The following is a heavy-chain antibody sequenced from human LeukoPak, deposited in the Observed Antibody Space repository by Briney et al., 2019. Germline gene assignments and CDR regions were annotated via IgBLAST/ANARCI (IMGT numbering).Heavy chain of an antibody. CDR3: ARANSYGLPYFDY. CDR2: IYYSGST. CDR1: GGSISSYY. Sequence: SETLSLTCTVSGGSISSYYWSWIRQPPGKGLEWIGYIYYSGSTNYNPSLKSRVTISVDTSKNQFSLKLSSVTAADTAVYYCARANSYGLPYFDYWGQGTLVTVSS. D-gene: IGHD5-18*01. V-gene: IGHV4-59*01. J-gene: IGHJ4*02.